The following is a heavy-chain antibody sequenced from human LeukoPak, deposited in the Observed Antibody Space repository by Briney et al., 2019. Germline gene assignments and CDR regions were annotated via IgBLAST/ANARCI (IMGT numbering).Heavy chain of an antibody. CDR3: ARDSPYGGYFDL. D-gene: IGHD4-17*01. CDR2: ISGSSSYI. CDR1: GFTFSTYN. V-gene: IGHV3-21*01. J-gene: IGHJ2*01. Sequence: GGSLRLSCAASGFTFSTYNMNWVRQAPGKGLEWVSSISGSSSYIYYADSVKGRFSISRDNAKNSLYLQMNSVRAEDTAVYYCARDSPYGGYFDLWGRGTLVTVSS.